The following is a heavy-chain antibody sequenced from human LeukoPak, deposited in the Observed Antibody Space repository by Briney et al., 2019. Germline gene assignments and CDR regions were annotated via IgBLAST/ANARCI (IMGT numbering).Heavy chain of an antibody. V-gene: IGHV4-39*07. CDR2: IYYSGST. CDR3: ARSHSWYRDSRFDY. D-gene: IGHD6-13*01. J-gene: IGHJ4*02. CDR1: GGSISSSSYY. Sequence: PSETLSLTCTVSGGSISSSSYYWGWIRQPPGKGLEWIGSIYYSGSTYYNPSLKSRVTISVDTSKNQFSLKLSSVTAADTAVYYCARSHSWYRDSRFDYWGQGTLVTVSS.